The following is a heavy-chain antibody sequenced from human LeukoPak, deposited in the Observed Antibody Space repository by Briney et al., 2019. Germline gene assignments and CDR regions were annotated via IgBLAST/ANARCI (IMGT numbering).Heavy chain of an antibody. CDR1: GFSFSNYA. Sequence: GGSLRLSCTASGFSFSNYAMNWVRQAPGKGLEWVAVIPYDGSNKYYADSVKGRFTISRDNSKNTLYLQMNSLRAEDTAVYYCARGITGTTEFDPWGQGTLVTVSS. D-gene: IGHD1-7*01. CDR3: ARGITGTTEFDP. J-gene: IGHJ5*02. V-gene: IGHV3-30-3*01. CDR2: IPYDGSNK.